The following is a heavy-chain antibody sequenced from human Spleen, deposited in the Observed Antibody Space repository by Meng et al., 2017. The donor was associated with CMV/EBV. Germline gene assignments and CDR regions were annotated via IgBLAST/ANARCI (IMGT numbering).Heavy chain of an antibody. CDR1: GFTFSSYG. D-gene: IGHD1-26*01. Sequence: GGSLRLSCAASGFTFSSYGMHWVRQAPGKGLEWVAFIRYDGSSKYSADSVKGRFTISRDNSKNTLYLQMNSLRPEDTAVYYCAILRGGDYWGQGTLVTVSS. J-gene: IGHJ4*02. V-gene: IGHV3-30*02. CDR2: IRYDGSSK. CDR3: AILRGGDY.